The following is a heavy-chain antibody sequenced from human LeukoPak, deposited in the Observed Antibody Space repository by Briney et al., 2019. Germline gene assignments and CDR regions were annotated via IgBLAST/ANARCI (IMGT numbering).Heavy chain of an antibody. D-gene: IGHD3-10*01. J-gene: IGHJ4*02. V-gene: IGHV3-21*01. CDR2: ISSSSSYI. CDR1: GFTFSSYS. CDR3: ARDHRRFGELLAGGY. Sequence: GGSLRLSCAASGFTFSSYSMNWVRQAPGKGLKWVSSISSSSSYIYYADSVKGRFTISRDNAKNSLYLQMNSLRAEDTAVYYCARDHRRFGELLAGGYWGQGTLVTVSS.